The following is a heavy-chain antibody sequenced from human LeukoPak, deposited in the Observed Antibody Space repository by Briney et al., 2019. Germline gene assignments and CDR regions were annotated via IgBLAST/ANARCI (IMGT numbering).Heavy chain of an antibody. V-gene: IGHV4-39*01. CDR2: IYYSGST. D-gene: IGHD6-6*01. J-gene: IGHJ4*02. Sequence: SETLSLTCTVSGGSISSSSYYWGWIRQPPGKGLEWIGSIYYSGSTYYNPSLKSRVTISVDTSKNQFSLKLSSVTAADTAVYYCARGYSSSSSFDYWGQGTLVTVSS. CDR3: ARGYSSSSSFDY. CDR1: GGSISSSSYY.